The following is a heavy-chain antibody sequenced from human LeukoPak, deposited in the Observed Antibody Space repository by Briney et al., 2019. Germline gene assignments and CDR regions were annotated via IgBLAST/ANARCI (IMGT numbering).Heavy chain of an antibody. CDR3: ATARTVDTAVASSLDY. Sequence: ASVKVSCKASGYTLTGYYMHWVRQAPGQGLEWMGWNNPNSGGTNYAQKFQGRVTMTRDTSISTAYLELSRLTSDDTAVFYCATARTVDTAVASSLDYWGQGTLVTVSS. J-gene: IGHJ4*02. D-gene: IGHD5-18*01. CDR1: GYTLTGYY. CDR2: NNPNSGGT. V-gene: IGHV1-2*02.